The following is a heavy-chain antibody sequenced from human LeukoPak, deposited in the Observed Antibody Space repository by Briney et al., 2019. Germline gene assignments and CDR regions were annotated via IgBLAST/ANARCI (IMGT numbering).Heavy chain of an antibody. CDR3: ARAGSYDSSGYYYYYYGMDV. J-gene: IGHJ6*02. V-gene: IGHV1-18*01. Sequence: GASVKVSCKASGYTFTSYGISWVRQAPGQGLEWMGWISAYNGNTNYAQKLQGRVTMTTDTSTSTAYMELRSLRSDDTAVYYCARAGSYDSSGYYYYYYGMDVWGQGTTVTVSS. CDR2: ISAYNGNT. D-gene: IGHD3-22*01. CDR1: GYTFTSYG.